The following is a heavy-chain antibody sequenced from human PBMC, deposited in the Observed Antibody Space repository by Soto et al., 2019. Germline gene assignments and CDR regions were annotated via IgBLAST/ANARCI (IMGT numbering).Heavy chain of an antibody. CDR3: AKDHGYSYARWFDP. J-gene: IGHJ5*02. Sequence: EVQLLEFGGGLVQPGGSLRLSCAASGFMFSSAAMSWVRQAPGKGLEWVSAVSGTGGTPYYADSVKGRFTISRDNSKNTLYLQMNSLRAEDTAVYYCAKDHGYSYARWFDPWGQGTLVTVSS. D-gene: IGHD5-18*01. CDR1: GFMFSSAA. CDR2: VSGTGGTP. V-gene: IGHV3-23*01.